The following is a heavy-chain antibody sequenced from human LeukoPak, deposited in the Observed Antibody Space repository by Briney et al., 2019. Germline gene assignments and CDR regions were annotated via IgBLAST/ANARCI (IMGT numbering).Heavy chain of an antibody. J-gene: IGHJ6*04. CDR2: ISGSGGST. CDR1: GFTFSSYA. CDR3: ARGITGPRGLDV. V-gene: IGHV3-23*01. Sequence: GGSLRLSCAASGFTFSSYAMSWVRQAPGKGLEWVSAISGSGGSTYYADSVKSRFTVSRDNSKNTLYLQMNSLRAEDTAVYYCARGITGPRGLDVWGKGTTVTVSS. D-gene: IGHD1-20*01.